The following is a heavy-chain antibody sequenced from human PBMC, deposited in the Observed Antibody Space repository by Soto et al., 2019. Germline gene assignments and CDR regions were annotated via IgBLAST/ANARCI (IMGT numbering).Heavy chain of an antibody. D-gene: IGHD3-10*01. CDR3: ARHGWFGELLTWFDP. Sequence: SETLSLTCAVSGGSISSNNWWSWVRQPPGKGLEWIGYIYYSGSTYYNPSLKSRVTISVDTSKNQFSLKLSSVTAADTAVYYCARHGWFGELLTWFDPWGQGNLVTVSS. CDR1: GGSISSNNW. J-gene: IGHJ5*02. CDR2: IYYSGST. V-gene: IGHV4-4*02.